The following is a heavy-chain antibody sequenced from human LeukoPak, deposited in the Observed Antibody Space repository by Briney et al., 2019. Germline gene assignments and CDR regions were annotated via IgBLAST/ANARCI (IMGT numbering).Heavy chain of an antibody. V-gene: IGHV4-39*01. Sequence: PSETLSLTCTVSGGSISSSSYYWGWIRQPPGKGLEWIGSIYYSGSTYYNPSLKSRVTISVDTSKNQFSLKLSSVTAADTAVYYCARSELRYFDWLFPDYWGQGTLVTVSS. CDR1: GGSISSSSYY. CDR2: IYYSGST. J-gene: IGHJ4*02. CDR3: ARSELRYFDWLFPDY. D-gene: IGHD3-9*01.